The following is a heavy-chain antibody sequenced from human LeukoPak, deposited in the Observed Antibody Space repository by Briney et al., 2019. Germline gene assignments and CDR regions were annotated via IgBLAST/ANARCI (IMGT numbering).Heavy chain of an antibody. CDR2: INIDGSST. Sequence: GGSLRLSCATAGFTFSSSWMHWVRQAPGRGLVGVSRINIDGSSTTYADSVKGRFIISKDKAKNTLYLQMNSLRAEDTAVYYCARDRGYHFENWGQGTLVTASS. D-gene: IGHD5-12*01. CDR1: GFTFSSSW. CDR3: ARDRGYHFEN. V-gene: IGHV3-74*01. J-gene: IGHJ4*02.